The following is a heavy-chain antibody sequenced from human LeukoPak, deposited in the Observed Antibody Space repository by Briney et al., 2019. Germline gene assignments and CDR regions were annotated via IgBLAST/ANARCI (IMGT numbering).Heavy chain of an antibody. CDR1: GFTFSSYS. Sequence: GGSLRLSCAASGFTFSSYSMHWVRQAPGKGLEWVSYISSSSSTIYYADSVKGRFTISRDNSKNTLYLQMNSLRAEDTAVYCCARAEAGYSSSWYLHWGQGTLVTVSS. CDR2: ISSSSSTI. J-gene: IGHJ4*02. CDR3: ARAEAGYSSSWYLH. V-gene: IGHV3-48*01. D-gene: IGHD6-13*01.